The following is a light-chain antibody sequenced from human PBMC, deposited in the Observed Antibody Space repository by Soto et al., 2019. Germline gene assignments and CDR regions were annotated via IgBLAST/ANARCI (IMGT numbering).Light chain of an antibody. Sequence: QSVLTQPPSAFGTPGQRVTVSCSGSSSNIGSHTVNWYQQVPGTAPKLLIDNNNQWPSGVPDRFSGSKSGTSASLAISGLQSADAADYFCAAWDGSLNGPVFGGGTKLTVL. CDR2: NNN. J-gene: IGLJ2*01. CDR3: AAWDGSLNGPV. CDR1: SSNIGSHT. V-gene: IGLV1-44*01.